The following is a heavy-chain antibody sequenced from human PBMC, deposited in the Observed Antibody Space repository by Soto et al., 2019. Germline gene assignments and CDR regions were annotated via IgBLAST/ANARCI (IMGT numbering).Heavy chain of an antibody. Sequence: GGSLRLSCAASGFTFSRYAMHWVLQAPGKGLEWVAVISYDGSNKYYADSVKGRFTISRDNSKNTLYLQLNSLRAEDTAVYYCARGDYYDTSGPFSDAFDIWGQGTMVTVSS. CDR3: ARGDYYDTSGPFSDAFDI. V-gene: IGHV3-30-3*01. J-gene: IGHJ3*02. CDR2: ISYDGSNK. D-gene: IGHD3-22*01. CDR1: GFTFSRYA.